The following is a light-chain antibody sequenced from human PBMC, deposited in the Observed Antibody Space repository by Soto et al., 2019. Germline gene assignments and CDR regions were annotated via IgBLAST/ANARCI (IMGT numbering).Light chain of an antibody. V-gene: IGLV2-14*01. CDR1: TSDVGGYNY. CDR2: EVT. J-gene: IGLJ1*01. CDR3: GSYTGSINYV. Sequence: QSVLTQPASVSGSLGQSITISCTGTTSDVGGYNYVSWYQQHPGKAPILMIYEVTNRPSGVSNRFSGSKSGNTASLTISGLQVEDEPEYSCGSYTGSINYVFGNGTKATVL.